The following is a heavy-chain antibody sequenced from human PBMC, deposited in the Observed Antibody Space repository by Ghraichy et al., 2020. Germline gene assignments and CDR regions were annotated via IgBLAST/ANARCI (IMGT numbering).Heavy chain of an antibody. CDR1: GFTFSSYS. J-gene: IGHJ4*02. CDR2: ISSSSSYI. V-gene: IGHV3-21*01. D-gene: IGHD6-19*01. Sequence: GGSLRLSCAASGFTFSSYSMNWVRQAPGKGLEWVSSISSSSSYIYYADSVKGRFTISRDNAKNSLYLQMNSLRAEDTAVYYCASPKTAGYSSGWYYFDYWGQGTLVTVSS. CDR3: ASPKTAGYSSGWYYFDY.